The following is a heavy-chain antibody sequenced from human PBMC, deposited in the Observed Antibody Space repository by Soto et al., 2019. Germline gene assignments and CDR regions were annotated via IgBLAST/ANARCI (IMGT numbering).Heavy chain of an antibody. V-gene: IGHV3-11*06. D-gene: IGHD3-10*01. CDR2: ISSSSSYT. CDR1: GFTFSDYY. J-gene: IGHJ6*02. CDR3: ARLDITTVRGVTPGLGMDV. Sequence: PVGSLRLSCAASGFTFSDYYMSWIRQAPGKGLEWVSYISSSSSYTNYADSVKGRFTISRDNAKNSLYLQMNSLRAEDTAVYYCARLDITTVRGVTPGLGMDVWGQGTTVTVSS.